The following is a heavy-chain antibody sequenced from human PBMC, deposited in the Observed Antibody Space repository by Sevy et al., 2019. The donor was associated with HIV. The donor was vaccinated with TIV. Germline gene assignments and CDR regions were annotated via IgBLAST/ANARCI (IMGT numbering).Heavy chain of an antibody. Sequence: GWSLRLSCSASGFSFSTSVMHWVRQAPGKGLEWVALVSFHGGSQYPSDSVKGRFTISRDNSKNTLYLQLNSLRPEDTGVYYCAKEGYSSGYAGAFNIWGQGTLVTVSS. CDR2: VSFHGGSQ. CDR3: AKEGYSSGYAGAFNI. V-gene: IGHV3-30*04. D-gene: IGHD3-22*01. J-gene: IGHJ3*02. CDR1: GFSFSTSV.